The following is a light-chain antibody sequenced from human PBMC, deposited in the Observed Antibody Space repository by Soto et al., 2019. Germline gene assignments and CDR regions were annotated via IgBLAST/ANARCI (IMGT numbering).Light chain of an antibody. CDR1: SSDVGGYNY. J-gene: IGLJ3*02. CDR3: SSYTGSATLV. V-gene: IGLV2-14*01. CDR2: EVS. Sequence: QAVVTQSASVSGSPGQSITISCTGTSSDVGGYNYVSWYQQRPGKAPKLMISEVSNRPSGVSNRFSGSKSGNTASLTISGLQAEDEADYYCSSYTGSATLVFGGGTKLTVL.